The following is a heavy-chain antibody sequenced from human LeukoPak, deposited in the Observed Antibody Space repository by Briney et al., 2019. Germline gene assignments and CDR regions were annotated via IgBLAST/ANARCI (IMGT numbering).Heavy chain of an antibody. CDR1: GYTFTGYY. Sequence: ASVKVSCKASGYTFTGYYMHWVRQAPGQGLEWMGWINPNSGGTNYAQKFQGRVTMTRDTSISTAYMELSRLRSDDTAVYYCARDSKILRYFDWFRPDALDIWGQGTMVTVSS. CDR2: INPNSGGT. V-gene: IGHV1-2*02. J-gene: IGHJ3*02. CDR3: ARDSKILRYFDWFRPDALDI. D-gene: IGHD3-9*01.